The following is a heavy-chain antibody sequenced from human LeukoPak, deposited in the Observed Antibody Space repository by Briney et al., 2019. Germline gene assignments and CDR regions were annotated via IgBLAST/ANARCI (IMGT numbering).Heavy chain of an antibody. CDR2: ISYDGSNK. CDR3: ARVGGSGWYIDY. D-gene: IGHD6-19*01. V-gene: IGHV3-30*04. J-gene: IGHJ4*02. Sequence: PGRSLRLSCAASGFTFSSYAMHWVRQAPGKGLEWVAVISYDGSNKYYADSVKGRFTISRDNSKSTLYLQMNSLRAEDTAVYYCARVGGSGWYIDYWGQGTLVTVSS. CDR1: GFTFSSYA.